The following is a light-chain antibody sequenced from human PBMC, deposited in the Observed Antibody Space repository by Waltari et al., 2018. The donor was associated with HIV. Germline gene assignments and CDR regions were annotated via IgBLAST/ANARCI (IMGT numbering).Light chain of an antibody. CDR2: EDS. CDR3: YSTDSSGNHWV. V-gene: IGLV3-10*01. Sequence: SYELTQPPSVSVSPGQTARISCSGDALPKKYAHWYQQKSGRAPVLVIYEDSKRPSGIPVRVSGSTSGTTATLTISGAQVEDEADYYCYSTDSSGNHWVFGGVTKLTVL. CDR1: ALPKKY. J-gene: IGLJ3*02.